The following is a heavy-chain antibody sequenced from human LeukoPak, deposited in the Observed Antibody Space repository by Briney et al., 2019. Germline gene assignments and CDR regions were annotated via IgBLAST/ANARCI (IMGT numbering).Heavy chain of an antibody. Sequence: PGGSLRLSCAASGFTVTSNYMSCVRQAPGKGLVWVSRINSDGTSTSYADSVKGRFTISRDNAKNTLYLQMNSLRAEDTAVYYCARARTDSSGWWFDPWGQGTLVTVSS. J-gene: IGHJ5*02. CDR2: INSDGTST. CDR3: ARARTDSSGWWFDP. V-gene: IGHV3-74*01. D-gene: IGHD3-22*01. CDR1: GFTVTSNY.